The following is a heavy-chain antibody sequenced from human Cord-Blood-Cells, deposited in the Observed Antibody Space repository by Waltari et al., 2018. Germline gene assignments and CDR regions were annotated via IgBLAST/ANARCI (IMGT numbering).Heavy chain of an antibody. CDR3: ARSWGYSSSSYYGMDV. J-gene: IGHJ6*02. D-gene: IGHD6-6*01. CDR1: GWSFSGYY. V-gene: IGHV4-34*01. Sequence: QVQLQQWGAGLLKTSETLSLTCAVYGWSFSGYYWSWIRKPPGKGPEWIGEINHSGSTNYNPYLKSRVTISVDTSKNQFSQKPSSVTAADTAVYYCARSWGYSSSSYYGMDVWGQGTTVTVSS. CDR2: INHSGST.